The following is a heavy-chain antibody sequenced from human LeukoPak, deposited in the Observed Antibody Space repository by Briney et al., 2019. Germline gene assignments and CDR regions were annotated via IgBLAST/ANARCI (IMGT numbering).Heavy chain of an antibody. Sequence: SETLSLTCAVSGGSISSSNWWSWVRQPPGKGLEWIGEINHSGSTNYNPSLKSRVTISVDTSKNQFSLKLSSVTAADTAVYYCARLIWFGSASDIWGQGTMVTVSS. V-gene: IGHV4-4*02. CDR1: GGSISSSNW. J-gene: IGHJ3*02. CDR3: ARLIWFGSASDI. CDR2: INHSGST. D-gene: IGHD3-10*01.